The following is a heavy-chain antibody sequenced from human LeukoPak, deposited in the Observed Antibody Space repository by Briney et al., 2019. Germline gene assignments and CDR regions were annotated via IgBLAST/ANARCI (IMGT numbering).Heavy chain of an antibody. J-gene: IGHJ5*02. Sequence: SQTLSLTCTVSGASISSGDYYWSWIRQPPGKGLEWIGHIYYSGTTNYNPSLKGRVTISVDTSRKQFSLKLSSVTAADTAVYYCARDYSSGWNWFDPWGQGTLVTVSS. CDR3: ARDYSSGWNWFDP. CDR2: IYYSGTT. CDR1: GASISSGDYY. V-gene: IGHV4-61*08. D-gene: IGHD6-19*01.